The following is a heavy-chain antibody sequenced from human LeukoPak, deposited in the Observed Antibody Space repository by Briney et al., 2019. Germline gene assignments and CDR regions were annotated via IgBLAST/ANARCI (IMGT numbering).Heavy chain of an antibody. Sequence: TSETLSLTCTVSGGSISSYYWSWIRQPPGKGLEWIGYIYYSGSTNYNPSLKSRVTISVDTSKNQFSLKLSSVTAADTAVYYCARGGAARLHFQNWGQGTLVTVSS. CDR1: GGSISSYY. CDR2: IYYSGST. J-gene: IGHJ1*01. V-gene: IGHV4-59*01. CDR3: ARGGAARLHFQN. D-gene: IGHD6-6*01.